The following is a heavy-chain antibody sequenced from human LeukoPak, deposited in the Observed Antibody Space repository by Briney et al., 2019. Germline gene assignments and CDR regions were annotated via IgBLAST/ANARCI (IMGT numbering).Heavy chain of an antibody. CDR2: IYSGGST. D-gene: IGHD3-16*02. V-gene: IGHV3-66*01. CDR3: ARDRVMITFGGVIVIPSPYYYYGMDV. J-gene: IGHJ6*02. Sequence: PGGSLRLSCAASGFTVSSNYMNWVRQAPGKGLEWVSLIYSGGSTYYADSVKGRFTISRDNSKNTLYLQMNNLRAEDTAVYYCARDRVMITFGGVIVIPSPYYYYGMDVWGQGTTVTVSS. CDR1: GFTVSSNY.